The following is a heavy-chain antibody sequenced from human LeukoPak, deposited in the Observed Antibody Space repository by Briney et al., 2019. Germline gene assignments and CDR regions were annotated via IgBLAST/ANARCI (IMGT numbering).Heavy chain of an antibody. CDR2: IYYSGST. V-gene: IGHV4-39*07. CDR3: ARRYFDWLGAFDI. CDR1: GGSISSSSYY. Sequence: SETLSLTCTVSGGSISSSSYYWGWIRQPPGKGLEWIGSIYYSGSTYYNPSLKSRVTISVDTSKNQFSLKLSSVTAADTAVYYCARRYFDWLGAFDIWGQGTMVTVSS. J-gene: IGHJ3*02. D-gene: IGHD3-9*01.